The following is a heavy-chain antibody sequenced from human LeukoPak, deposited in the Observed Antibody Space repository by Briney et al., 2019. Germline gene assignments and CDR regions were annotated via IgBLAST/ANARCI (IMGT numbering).Heavy chain of an antibody. Sequence: SVKVSCKASGGTFSSYAISWVRQAPGQGLEWMGGIIPIFGTANYAQKFQGRVTITADKSTSTAYMELSSLRSEDTAVYYCARFRAGVGEPYGDYWGQGTLVTVSS. CDR3: ARFRAGVGEPYGDY. J-gene: IGHJ4*02. D-gene: IGHD3-10*01. CDR2: IIPIFGTA. CDR1: GGTFSSYA. V-gene: IGHV1-69*06.